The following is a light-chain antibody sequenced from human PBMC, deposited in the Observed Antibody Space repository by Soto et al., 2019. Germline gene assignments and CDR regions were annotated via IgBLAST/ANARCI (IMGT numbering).Light chain of an antibody. J-gene: IGKJ5*01. CDR2: GVS. CDR3: QQYGSSPLIT. Sequence: EIVWTQSTGTLSLSLGQRATLSCRASQRLSASDIAWYQQKPGQAPKFLIYGVSSRATGIPDRFSGSGSGTDFTLTISRLEPEDFAVYHCQQYGSSPLITFGQGTRLEIK. V-gene: IGKV3-20*01. CDR1: QRLSASD.